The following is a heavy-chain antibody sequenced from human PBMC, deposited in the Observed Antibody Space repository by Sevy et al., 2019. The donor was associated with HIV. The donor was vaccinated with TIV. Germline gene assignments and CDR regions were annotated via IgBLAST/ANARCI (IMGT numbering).Heavy chain of an antibody. Sequence: SETLSLTCSVSGASISSSGFYWGWIRQPPGKGLEWIGSIYNSGSPYYNPSLKDRVTVSVDPSKNQFSLKLTFVTAADTGVYYCARQPTTGPREYFDYWGQGSLVTVSS. CDR2: IYNSGSP. CDR3: ARQPTTGPREYFDY. D-gene: IGHD4-17*01. V-gene: IGHV4-39*01. CDR1: GASISSSGFY. J-gene: IGHJ4*02.